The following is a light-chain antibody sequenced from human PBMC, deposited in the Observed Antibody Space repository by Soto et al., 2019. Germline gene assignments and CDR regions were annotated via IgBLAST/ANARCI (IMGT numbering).Light chain of an antibody. CDR1: RSLVSTDGNTY. Sequence: DVVMTQSPLSLPVTLGQSASISCRSSRSLVSTDGNTYLNWFHQRPGQSPRRLIYKVSNRDPGVPDRFSGSGSGTDFTLKISRMEAEDVGIYYCMQGTHWPPTFGQGTKVEIK. CDR2: KVS. V-gene: IGKV2-30*01. J-gene: IGKJ1*01. CDR3: MQGTHWPPT.